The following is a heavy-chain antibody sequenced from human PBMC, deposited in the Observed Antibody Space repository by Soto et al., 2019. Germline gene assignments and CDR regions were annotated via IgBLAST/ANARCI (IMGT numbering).Heavy chain of an antibody. D-gene: IGHD3-16*01. V-gene: IGHV3-13*04. CDR1: GFTFSSYD. CDR3: ARAMGPTLFDY. CDR2: IGTAGDT. Sequence: GGSLRLSCSASGFTFSSYDMHWVRQGPGKGLEWVSAIGTAGDTNYAGSVKGRFTISRENAKNSLYLQMNSLRAGDTAIYFCARAMGPTLFDYWGQGNLVTVSS. J-gene: IGHJ4*02.